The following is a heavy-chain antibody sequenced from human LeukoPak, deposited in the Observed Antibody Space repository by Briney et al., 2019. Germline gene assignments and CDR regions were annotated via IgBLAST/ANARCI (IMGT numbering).Heavy chain of an antibody. CDR2: IYHSGST. CDR1: GGSISSGGYS. J-gene: IGHJ5*02. V-gene: IGHV4-30-2*01. Sequence: SETLSLTCAVSGGSISSGGYSWSWIRQPPGKGLEGIGYIYHSGSTYYNPSLKGRVTISVDRSKNQFSLKLTSVTAADTAVYYCARAYYGSGSYYEWRFDPWGQGTLVTVSS. CDR3: ARAYYGSGSYYEWRFDP. D-gene: IGHD3-10*01.